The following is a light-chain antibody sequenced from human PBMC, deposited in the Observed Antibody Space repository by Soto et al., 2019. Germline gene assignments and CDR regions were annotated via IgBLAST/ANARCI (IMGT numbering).Light chain of an antibody. J-gene: IGKJ1*01. CDR1: QSVSSD. CDR3: QQYHNLWA. Sequence: IVMTQSPATLSVSPWERATLSCRASQSVSSDLAWYHQKPGQAPRLLIYGASTRATGIPARFSGSGSGTDFTLTISRLEPEDFAVYYCQQYHNLWAFGQGTKVDIK. V-gene: IGKV3-15*01. CDR2: GAS.